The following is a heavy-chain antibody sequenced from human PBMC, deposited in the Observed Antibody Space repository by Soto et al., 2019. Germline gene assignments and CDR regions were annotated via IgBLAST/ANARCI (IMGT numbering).Heavy chain of an antibody. D-gene: IGHD2-15*01. CDR1: GSTFSSSE. Sequence: GGSLRLSCAASGSTFSSSEMHWARQAPGKGLEWVSYISKSSSVIYYADSVKGRFTISRDNSRDSLYLQMNSLRADDTAVYYCAKDAVVVVAAGDSFDYWGQGTLVTVSS. CDR3: AKDAVVVVAAGDSFDY. J-gene: IGHJ4*02. V-gene: IGHV3-48*03. CDR2: ISKSSSVI.